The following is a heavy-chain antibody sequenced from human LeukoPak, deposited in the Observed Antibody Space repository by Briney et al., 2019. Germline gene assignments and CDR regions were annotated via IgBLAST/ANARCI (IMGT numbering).Heavy chain of an antibody. D-gene: IGHD3-22*01. CDR1: GFTFSSYS. J-gene: IGHJ5*02. Sequence: PGGSLRLSCAASGFTFSSYSMNWVRQAPGKGLEWVSYISSSSSTIYYADSVKGRFTISRDNSKNTLYLQMNSLRAEDTAVYYCASGLVVGSGYYQGSSWGQGTLVTVSS. CDR3: ASGLVVGSGYYQGSS. CDR2: ISSSSSTI. V-gene: IGHV3-48*01.